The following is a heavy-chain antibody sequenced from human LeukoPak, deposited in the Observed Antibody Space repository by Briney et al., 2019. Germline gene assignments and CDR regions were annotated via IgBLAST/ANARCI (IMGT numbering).Heavy chain of an antibody. J-gene: IGHJ5*02. CDR1: GYSISSGYY. CDR2: IYHSGST. Sequence: SETLSLTCTVSGYSISSGYYWGWIRQPPGKGLEWIGSIYHSGSTYYNPPLKSRVTISVDTSKNQFSLKLSSVTAADTAVYYCARHPCSGGSCPNPFDPWGQGTLVTVST. V-gene: IGHV4-38-2*02. CDR3: ARHPCSGGSCPNPFDP. D-gene: IGHD2-15*01.